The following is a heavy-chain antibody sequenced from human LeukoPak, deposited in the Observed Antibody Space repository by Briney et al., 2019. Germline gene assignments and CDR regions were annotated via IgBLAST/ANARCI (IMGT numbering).Heavy chain of an antibody. CDR3: AKEGDYGDCNY. CDR1: GFTFSSYA. CDR2: ISATGGNT. D-gene: IGHD4-17*01. V-gene: IGHV3-23*01. Sequence: GGSLRLSCAASGFTFSSYAMTWVRQAPGQGLEWVSTISATGGNTYYAGSVQGRFTISRDNSKNTLYLQMNSLRGEDTAVYYCAKEGDYGDCNYWGQRTLVTVSS. J-gene: IGHJ4*02.